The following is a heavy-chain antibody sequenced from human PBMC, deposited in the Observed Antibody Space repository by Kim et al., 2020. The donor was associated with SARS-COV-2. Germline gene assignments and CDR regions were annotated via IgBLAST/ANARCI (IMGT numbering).Heavy chain of an antibody. V-gene: IGHV3-33*05. CDR2: ISYDGSNK. CDR3: ERDRTGYSSGWSYYYYGMDV. J-gene: IGHJ6*02. D-gene: IGHD6-19*01. CDR1: GFTFSSYG. Sequence: GGSLRLSCAASGFTFSSYGMHWVRQAQGKGLEWVAVISYDGSNKYYADSVKGRFTISRDNSKNTLYLQMNSLRAEDTAVYYCERDRTGYSSGWSYYYYGMDVWGQGTTVTVSS.